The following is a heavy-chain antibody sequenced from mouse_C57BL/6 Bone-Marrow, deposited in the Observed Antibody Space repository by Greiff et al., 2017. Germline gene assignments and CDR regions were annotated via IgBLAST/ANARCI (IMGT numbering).Heavy chain of an antibody. Sequence: QVQLQQPGAELVKPGASVKMSCKASGYTFTSYWITWVKQRPGQGPEWIGDIYPGSGSTNYNEKFKSKATLAVDTSSSTAYMQLSSLTSEDSAVYDCARPYYSNYWYFDVWGTETTVTVSS. V-gene: IGHV1-55*01. CDR3: ARPYYSNYWYFDV. CDR2: IYPGSGST. CDR1: GYTFTSYW. D-gene: IGHD2-5*01. J-gene: IGHJ1*03.